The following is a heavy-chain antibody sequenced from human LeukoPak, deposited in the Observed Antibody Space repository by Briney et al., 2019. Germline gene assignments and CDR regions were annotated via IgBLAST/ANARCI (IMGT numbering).Heavy chain of an antibody. V-gene: IGHV4-59*11. J-gene: IGHJ2*01. CDR2: IYYSGST. D-gene: IGHD6-13*01. CDR1: GGSISSHY. Sequence: PSETLSLTCTVSGGSISSHYWSWIWQPPGKGLEWIGYIYYSGSTNYSPSLKSRLTISVDTSKNQFSLKLSSVTAADTAVYYCARTYGSSGLGYFDLGGRGTLVTVSS. CDR3: ARTYGSSGLGYFDL.